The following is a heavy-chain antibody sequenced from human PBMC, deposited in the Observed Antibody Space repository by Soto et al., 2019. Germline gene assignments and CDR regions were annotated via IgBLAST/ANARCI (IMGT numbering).Heavy chain of an antibody. V-gene: IGHV3-23*01. CDR2: ISGSGDTT. J-gene: IGHJ3*01. CDR1: AFKFSSSA. D-gene: IGHD5-18*01. Sequence: EEQLLESGGGLVQPGGSLRLSCAASAFKFSSSAMSWVRQAPGKGLKWVSSISGSGDTTHYADSVKGRFTISRDNSKTALYLQRRSLRGDDTAVYYCVQTSSTPSLTTANAFDVWGLGTMVTVSS. CDR3: VQTSSTPSLTTANAFDV.